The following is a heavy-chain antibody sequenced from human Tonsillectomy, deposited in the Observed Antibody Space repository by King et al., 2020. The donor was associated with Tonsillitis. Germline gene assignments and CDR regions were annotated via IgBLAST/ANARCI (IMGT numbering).Heavy chain of an antibody. CDR2: IYYSGST. CDR3: ARAGDYYDSSGYYGSYYFDY. D-gene: IGHD3-22*01. J-gene: IGHJ4*02. CDR1: GGSISSYY. V-gene: IGHV4-59*01. Sequence: VQLQESGPGLVKPSETLSLTCTVSGGSISSYYWSWIRQPLGKGLEWIGYIYYSGSTNYNPSLKSRVTISVDTSKNQFSLKLSSVTAADTAVYYCARAGDYYDSSGYYGSYYFDYWGQGTLVTVSS.